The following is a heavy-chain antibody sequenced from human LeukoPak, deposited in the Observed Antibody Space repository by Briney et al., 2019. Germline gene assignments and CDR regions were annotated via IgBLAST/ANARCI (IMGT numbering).Heavy chain of an antibody. CDR2: IRYDGSSK. Sequence: GGSLRLSCAASGFTFSTSGMHWVRQAPGKGLEWVAFIRYDGSSKYYADSVKVRFTISRDNSKNTLYLQMNSLRAEDTAVYYCAKDQVTTVTNSFDYWGQGTLATVSS. J-gene: IGHJ4*02. CDR3: AKDQVTTVTNSFDY. D-gene: IGHD4-11*01. V-gene: IGHV3-30*02. CDR1: GFTFSTSG.